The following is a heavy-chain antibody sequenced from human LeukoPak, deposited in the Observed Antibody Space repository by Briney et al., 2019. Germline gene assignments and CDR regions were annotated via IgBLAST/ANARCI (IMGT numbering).Heavy chain of an antibody. J-gene: IGHJ4*02. CDR1: GFTVITND. CDR3: ARGVEPLAANTLAY. CDR2: LYSDGNT. Sequence: PGGSLRLSCAASGFTVITNDMTWVRHAPGKGLEWVSVLYSDGNTKYADSVQGRFTISRDNSKNTLHLEMNSLSPDDTAVYYCARGVEPLAANTLAYWGQGTAVTVSS. D-gene: IGHD1-14*01. V-gene: IGHV3-53*01.